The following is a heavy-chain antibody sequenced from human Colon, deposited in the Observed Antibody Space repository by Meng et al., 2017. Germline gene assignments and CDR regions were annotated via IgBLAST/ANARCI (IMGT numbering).Heavy chain of an antibody. D-gene: IGHD3-9*01. CDR1: GFTFSSYA. J-gene: IGHJ6*02. CDR3: ARDPQKSLVLRYFDWLLSPGYYYGMDV. CDR2: ISYDGSNK. V-gene: IGHV3-30*04. Sequence: GESLKISCAASGFTFSSYAMHWVRQAPGKGLEWVAVISYDGSNKYYADSVKGRFTISRDNSKNTLYLQMNSLRAEDTAVYYCARDPQKSLVLRYFDWLLSPGYYYGMDVWGQGTTVTVSS.